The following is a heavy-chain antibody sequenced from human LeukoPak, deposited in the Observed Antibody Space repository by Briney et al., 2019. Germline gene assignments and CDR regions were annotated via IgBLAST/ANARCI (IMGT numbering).Heavy chain of an antibody. V-gene: IGHV4-34*01. J-gene: IGHJ4*02. D-gene: IGHD2-15*01. CDR2: INHSGST. CDR3: ASSCSGGSCSTPTRLDY. Sequence: PSETLSLTCAVYGGSFSGYYWSWIRQPPGKGLEWIGEINHSGSTNYNPSLKSRVTISVDTSKNQFSLKLSSVTAADTAVYYCASSCSGGSCSTPTRLDYWGQGTLVTVSS. CDR1: GGSFSGYY.